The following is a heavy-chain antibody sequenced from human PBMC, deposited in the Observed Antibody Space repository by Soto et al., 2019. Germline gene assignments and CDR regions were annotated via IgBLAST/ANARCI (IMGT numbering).Heavy chain of an antibody. CDR3: ARCSSGYLYYFDY. CDR2: IYYSGST. D-gene: IGHD3-22*01. Sequence: QVQLQESGPGLVKPSQTLSLTCTVSGGSISSGGYYWSWIRQHPGKGLEWIGYIYYSGSTYYNPSLKSRVXXSXDXXKNQFSLKLSSVTAADTAVYYCARCSSGYLYYFDYWGQGTLVTVSS. J-gene: IGHJ4*02. CDR1: GGSISSGGYY. V-gene: IGHV4-31*03.